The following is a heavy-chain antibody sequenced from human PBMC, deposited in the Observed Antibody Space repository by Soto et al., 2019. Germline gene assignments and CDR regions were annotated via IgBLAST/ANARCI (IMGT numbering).Heavy chain of an antibody. J-gene: IGHJ1*01. V-gene: IGHV3-23*01. CDR2: ISDSGGSS. CDR1: GFSFGNYV. CDR3: TKGGDSWSGYAQH. Sequence: EVRLSESGGGLVQPGESLRLSCAASGFSFGNYVMNWVRQAPGKGLEWVSGISDSGGSSSSADSVKGRFTVSRDNSKNTLYLQMDSLTGDDTAVYYCTKGGDSWSGYAQHWGQGALVTVAS. D-gene: IGHD3-3*01.